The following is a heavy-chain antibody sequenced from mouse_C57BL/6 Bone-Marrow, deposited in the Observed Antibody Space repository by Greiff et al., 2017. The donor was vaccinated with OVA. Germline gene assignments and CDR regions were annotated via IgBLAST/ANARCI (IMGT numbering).Heavy chain of an antibody. J-gene: IGHJ4*01. CDR3: AIVTTRVYYAMDY. V-gene: IGHV3-6*01. CDR2: ISYDGSN. CDR1: GYSITSGYY. D-gene: IGHD2-1*01. Sequence: DVKLQESGPGLVKPSQSLSLTCSVTGYSITSGYYWNWIRQFPGNKLEWMGYISYDGSNNYNPSLKNRISITRDTSKNQFFLKLNSVTTEDTATYYCAIVTTRVYYAMDYWGQGTSVTVSS.